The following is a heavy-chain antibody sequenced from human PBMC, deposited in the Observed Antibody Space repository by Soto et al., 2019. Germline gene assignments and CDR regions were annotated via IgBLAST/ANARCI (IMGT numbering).Heavy chain of an antibody. V-gene: IGHV3-13*04. CDR2: IGTAGDT. J-gene: IGHJ6*02. Sequence: EVQLVESGGGLVQPGGSLRLSCAASGFTFSNYDMHWVRQGTGKGLEWVSAIGTAGDTYYSGSVKGRFTISRDNAKNSLYLQMISLRAGDTAVYYCARDRQYYDAGTPLGYYYGMDVWGQGTTVTVSS. CDR3: ARDRQYYDAGTPLGYYYGMDV. CDR1: GFTFSNYD. D-gene: IGHD3-10*01.